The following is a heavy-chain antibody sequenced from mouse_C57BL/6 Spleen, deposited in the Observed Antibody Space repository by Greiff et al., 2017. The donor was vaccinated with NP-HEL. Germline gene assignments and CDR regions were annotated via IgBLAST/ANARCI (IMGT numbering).Heavy chain of an antibody. Sequence: QVQLQQSGAELVKPGASVKMSCKASGYTFTSYWITWVKQRPGQGLEWIGDIYPGSGSTNYNEKFKSKATLTVDTSSSTAYMQLSSLTSEDSAVYYCARYNYGSPAWFAYWGQGTLVTVSA. D-gene: IGHD1-1*01. CDR3: ARYNYGSPAWFAY. J-gene: IGHJ3*01. CDR2: IYPGSGST. CDR1: GYTFTSYW. V-gene: IGHV1-55*01.